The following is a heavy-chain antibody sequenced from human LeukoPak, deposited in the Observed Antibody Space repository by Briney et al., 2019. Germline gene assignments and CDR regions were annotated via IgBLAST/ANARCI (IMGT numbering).Heavy chain of an antibody. CDR2: ISYDGSNK. CDR1: GFTFSSYA. Sequence: GGSLRLSCAASGFTFSSYAMHWVRQAPGKGLEWVAVISYDGSNKYYADSVKGRFTISRDNSENTLYLQMNSLRSEDTAVYYCAREGFPPKISDFWSGLGPYYYYGMDVWGQGTTVIVSS. D-gene: IGHD3-3*01. J-gene: IGHJ6*02. V-gene: IGHV3-30-3*01. CDR3: AREGFPPKISDFWSGLGPYYYYGMDV.